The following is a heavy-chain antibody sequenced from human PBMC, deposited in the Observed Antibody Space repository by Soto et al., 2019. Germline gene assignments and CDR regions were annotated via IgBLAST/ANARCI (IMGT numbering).Heavy chain of an antibody. CDR3: ARFGASGYDLDAFDI. Sequence: QVQLQESGPGLVKPSETLSLTCTVSGGSISSYYWRWIRQPPGKGLEWIGYIYYSGSTNYNPSLKSRVTISVDTSKNQFSLKLSSVTAADTAVYYCARFGASGYDLDAFDIWGQGTMVTVSS. V-gene: IGHV4-59*08. J-gene: IGHJ3*02. CDR2: IYYSGST. D-gene: IGHD5-12*01. CDR1: GGSISSYY.